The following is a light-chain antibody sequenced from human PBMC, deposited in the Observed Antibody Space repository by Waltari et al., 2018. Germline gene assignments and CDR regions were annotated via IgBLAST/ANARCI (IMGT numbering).Light chain of an antibody. CDR1: RTVYSDY. V-gene: IGKV3-20*01. Sequence: DTLLTQSPGTLSLSPGDRATLSCWASRTVYSDYLAWYQQKSGQAPSLLIYGVSNRATGVADRFSGSGSGTDFYLTITRLEPEDAAVYFCQHYGGFPWSFGQGTKVEIK. J-gene: IGKJ1*01. CDR3: QHYGGFPWS. CDR2: GVS.